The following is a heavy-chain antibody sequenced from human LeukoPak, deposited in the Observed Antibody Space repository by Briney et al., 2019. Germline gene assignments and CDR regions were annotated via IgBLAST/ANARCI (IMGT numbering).Heavy chain of an antibody. D-gene: IGHD3-22*01. Sequence: ASVKVSCKASGYTFTSYGISWVRQAPGQGREWMGWISAYNGNTNYAQKLQGRVTMTTDTSTSTAYMELRSLRSDDTAVYYCASVKGSYYDSSGYLKGAFDYWGQGTLVTVSS. CDR1: GYTFTSYG. V-gene: IGHV1-18*01. CDR3: ASVKGSYYDSSGYLKGAFDY. CDR2: ISAYNGNT. J-gene: IGHJ4*02.